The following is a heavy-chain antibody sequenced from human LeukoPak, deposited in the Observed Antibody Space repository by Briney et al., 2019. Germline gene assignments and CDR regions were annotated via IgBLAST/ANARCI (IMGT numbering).Heavy chain of an antibody. CDR1: GYAFTSYG. Sequence: ASVKVSCKASGYAFTSYGISWVRQAPGQGLEWMGGIISIFGTANYAQKFQGRVTITADESTSTAYMELSSLRSEDTAVYYCARVGYYGDYVFGFDYWGQGTLVTVSS. J-gene: IGHJ4*02. V-gene: IGHV1-69*13. CDR2: IISIFGTA. D-gene: IGHD4-17*01. CDR3: ARVGYYGDYVFGFDY.